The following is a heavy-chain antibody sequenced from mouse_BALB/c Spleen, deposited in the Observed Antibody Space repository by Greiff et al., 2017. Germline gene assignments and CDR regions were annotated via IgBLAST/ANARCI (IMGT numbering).Heavy chain of an antibody. V-gene: IGHV1-87*01. CDR2: IYPGDGDT. CDR3: ARNDWDHDYYAMDY. J-gene: IGHJ4*01. D-gene: IGHD4-1*01. Sequence: VKLVESGAELARPGASVKLSCKASGYTFTSYWMQWVKQRPGQGLEWIGAIYPGDGDTRYTQKFKGKATLTADKSSSTAYMQLSSLASEDSAVYYCARNDWDHDYYAMDYWGQGTSVTVSS. CDR1: GYTFTSYW.